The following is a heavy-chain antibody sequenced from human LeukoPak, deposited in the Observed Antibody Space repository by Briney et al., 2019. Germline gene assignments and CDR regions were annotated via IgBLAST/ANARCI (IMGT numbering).Heavy chain of an antibody. V-gene: IGHV3-7*04. J-gene: IGHJ4*02. CDR3: ARGDDSSGYYADY. CDR2: IKQDGSEK. Sequence: GGSLRLSCAASGFTFSSYWMSWVRQAPGKGLEWVANIKQDGSEKYYVDSVKGRFTISRDNAKNSLYLQMNSLRAEDTAVYYCARGDDSSGYYADYWGQGTLVTVSS. CDR1: GFTFSSYW. D-gene: IGHD3-22*01.